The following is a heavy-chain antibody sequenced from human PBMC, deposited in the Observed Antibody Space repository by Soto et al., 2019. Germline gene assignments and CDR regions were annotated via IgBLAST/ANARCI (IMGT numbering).Heavy chain of an antibody. CDR3: ARNQWLLPSGY. CDR1: GYTFTGYY. D-gene: IGHD6-19*01. V-gene: IGHV1-2*02. Sequence: GASVKVSCKASGYTFTGYYMHWVRQAPGQGLEWMGWINPNSGGTNYAQKFQGRGTMTRDASISTAYMELSRLRSDDTAVYYCARNQWLLPSGYWGQGTLVTVSS. J-gene: IGHJ4*02. CDR2: INPNSGGT.